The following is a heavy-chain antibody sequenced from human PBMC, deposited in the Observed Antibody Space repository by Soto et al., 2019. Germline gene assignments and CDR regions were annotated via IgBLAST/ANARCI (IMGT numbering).Heavy chain of an antibody. CDR2: INPSGGST. CDR1: GYTFTSYY. V-gene: IGHV1-46*01. Sequence: ASVKVSCKASGYTFTSYYMHWVRQAPGQGLEWMGIINPSGGSTSYAQKFQGRVTMTRDTSTSTVYMELSSLRSEDTAVYYCGRGYYDSSGYENWFDPWGQGTLVTVSS. J-gene: IGHJ5*02. CDR3: GRGYYDSSGYENWFDP. D-gene: IGHD3-22*01.